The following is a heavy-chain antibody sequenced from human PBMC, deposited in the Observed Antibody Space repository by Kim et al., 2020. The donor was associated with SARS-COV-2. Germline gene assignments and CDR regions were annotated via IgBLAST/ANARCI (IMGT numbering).Heavy chain of an antibody. J-gene: IGHJ5*02. V-gene: IGHV5-10-1*01. CDR3: ARVGNSNWFDP. CDR1: GYRFTSYW. Sequence: GESLKISCQASGYRFTSYWISWVRQMPGKGLEWMGRIDPTDSYSNYSPSFQGHVTISADKSISTAYLQWSSLKASDTAMYYCARVGNSNWFDPWGQGTLV. CDR2: IDPTDSYS. D-gene: IGHD1-7*01.